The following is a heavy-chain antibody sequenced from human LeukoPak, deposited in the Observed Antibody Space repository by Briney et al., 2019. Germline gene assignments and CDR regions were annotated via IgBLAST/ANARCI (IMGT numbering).Heavy chain of an antibody. Sequence: GGSLRLSCAASGFTFDDYGMSWVRQAPGKVLEWVSGISGSGGSTYYADSVKGRFTISRDNSKNTLYLQRNSLRAEDTAVYYCAKYSRSAGFDYWGQGNPGHRLL. CDR1: GFTFDDYG. V-gene: IGHV3-23*01. J-gene: IGHJ4*02. CDR3: AKYSRSAGFDY. D-gene: IGHD6-6*01. CDR2: ISGSGGST.